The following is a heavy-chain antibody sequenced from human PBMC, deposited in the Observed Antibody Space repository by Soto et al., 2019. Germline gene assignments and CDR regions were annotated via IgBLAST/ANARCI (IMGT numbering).Heavy chain of an antibody. D-gene: IGHD2-15*01. CDR1: GGTLTSFT. CDR2: FIPRIDKI. V-gene: IGHV1-69*18. J-gene: IGHJ3*02. CDR3: ARGWVEEAVDM. Sequence: QVQLVQSGAEVKKPGSSVTVSCTASGGTLTSFTIYWVRQAPGQGFERMGSFIPRIDKINYAQKFQGRVTLSADESSNTAYLELSSLTSEDTAVYYCARGWVEEAVDMWGQGTLVTMSS.